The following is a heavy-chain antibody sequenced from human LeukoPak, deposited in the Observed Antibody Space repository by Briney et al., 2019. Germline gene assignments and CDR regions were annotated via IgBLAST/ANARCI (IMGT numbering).Heavy chain of an antibody. Sequence: GGSLRLSCAASGFTFDDYAMLWLRQPPGKGLECVSGISWNSGSIVYADSVKGRFTISRDNAKNSLYLQMNRLRTEDTALYYCAKAPHILSGWFDPWGQGTLVTVSS. CDR2: ISWNSGSI. J-gene: IGHJ5*02. D-gene: IGHD3-3*01. CDR3: AKAPHILSGWFDP. CDR1: GFTFDDYA. V-gene: IGHV3-9*01.